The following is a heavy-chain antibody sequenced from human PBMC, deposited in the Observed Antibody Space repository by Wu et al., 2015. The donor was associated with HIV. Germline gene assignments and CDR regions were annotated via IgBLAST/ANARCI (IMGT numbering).Heavy chain of an antibody. V-gene: IGHV1-69*05. CDR1: GGTFSSYA. CDR2: IIPIFGTA. CDR3: ARGGFAITFGGVIVNRYFDY. D-gene: IGHD3-16*02. J-gene: IGHJ4*02. Sequence: QVXLVQSGAEVKKPGSSVKVSCKASGGTFSSYAISWVRQAPGQGLEWMGGIIPIFGTANYAQKFQGRVTITTDESTSTAYMELSSLRSEDTAVYYCARGGFAITFGGVIVNRYFDYWGQGTLVTVSS.